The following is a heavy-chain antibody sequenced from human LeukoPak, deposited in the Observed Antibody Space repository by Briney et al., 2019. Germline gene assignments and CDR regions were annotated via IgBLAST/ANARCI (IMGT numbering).Heavy chain of an antibody. D-gene: IGHD2-15*01. V-gene: IGHV3-23*01. J-gene: IGHJ4*02. CDR2: ISGSGGST. CDR3: AKRSEGN. CDR1: GFTFSSYA. Sequence: PGGSLRLSCAASGFTFSSYAMSWFRQAPGQELEWVSAISGSGGSTNYGDSVKGRFTISRDNSKNTLYLQMNSLRAEDTAVYYCAKRSEGNWGQGTLVTVSS.